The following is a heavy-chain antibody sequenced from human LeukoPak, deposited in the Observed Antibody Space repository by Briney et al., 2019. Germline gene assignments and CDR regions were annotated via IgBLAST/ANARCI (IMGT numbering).Heavy chain of an antibody. V-gene: IGHV4-38-2*02. CDR3: ARDMRGYSGYDYFDY. CDR1: GFSVSSGYY. J-gene: IGHJ4*02. CDR2: INHSGST. D-gene: IGHD5-12*01. Sequence: PSETLSLTCAVSGFSVSSGYYWGWIRQPPGKGLEWIGTINHSGSTFYNPSLKSRVTTSVDTSKNQFSLRLSSVTAAETAVYYCARDMRGYSGYDYFDYWGQGTLVTVSS.